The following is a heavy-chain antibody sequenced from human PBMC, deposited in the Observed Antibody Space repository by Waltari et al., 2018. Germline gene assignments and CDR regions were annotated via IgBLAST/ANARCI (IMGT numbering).Heavy chain of an antibody. D-gene: IGHD6-25*01. V-gene: IGHV4-59*01. CDR3: ARAAIYYYYMDV. Sequence: QVQLQESGPGLVKPSETLSLTCTVSGGSISSYYWSWIRQPPGKGLEWIGYIYYSGSTNYTPSLKSRVTISVDTSKNQFSLKLSSVTAADTAVYYCARAAIYYYYMDVWGKGTTVTVSS. J-gene: IGHJ6*03. CDR2: IYYSGST. CDR1: GGSISSYY.